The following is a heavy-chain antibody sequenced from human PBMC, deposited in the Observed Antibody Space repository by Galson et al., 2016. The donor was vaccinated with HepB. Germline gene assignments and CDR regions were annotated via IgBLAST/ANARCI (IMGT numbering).Heavy chain of an antibody. Sequence: SVRVSCAASGYTFDIYAMHWVRQAPGQGLEWVAVISDDGGSEYYADSVRGRFTISRDNSKNTRFLQMNSLRVEDTAMYHCSSGRALDIWGQGTFVTVSS. D-gene: IGHD1-26*01. J-gene: IGHJ3*02. CDR1: GYTFDIYA. CDR3: SSGRALDI. CDR2: ISDDGGSE. V-gene: IGHV3-30-3*01.